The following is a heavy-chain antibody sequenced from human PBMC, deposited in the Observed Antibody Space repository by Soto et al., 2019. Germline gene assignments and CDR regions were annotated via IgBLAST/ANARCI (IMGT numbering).Heavy chain of an antibody. CDR3: TRSGRQGWFDP. CDR1: GGSITSYY. D-gene: IGHD6-19*01. CDR2: IYTTGST. Sequence: SLTCTVSGGSITSYYWNWIRQPAGKGLEWIGRIYTTGSTNYNPSLKSRVTMSVDTSKNQFSLKLSSVTAADTAVYYCTRSGRQGWFDPWGQGALVTVSS. V-gene: IGHV4-4*07. J-gene: IGHJ5*02.